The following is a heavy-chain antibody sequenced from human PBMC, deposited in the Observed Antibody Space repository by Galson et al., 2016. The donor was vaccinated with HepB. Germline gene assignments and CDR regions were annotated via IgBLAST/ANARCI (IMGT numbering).Heavy chain of an antibody. D-gene: IGHD3-10*01. CDR3: AKDPYYYGSGSYLYFHY. CDR1: EFTFSNYG. V-gene: IGHV3-30*02. J-gene: IGHJ4*02. Sequence: LRLSCAASEFTFSNYGMHWVRQAPGKGLEWVALIWYDGSKKYYAESVKGRFTISRDNSKNTLYLQMNSLRAEDTAVYYCAKDPYYYGSGSYLYFHYWGQGTLVTVSS. CDR2: IWYDGSKK.